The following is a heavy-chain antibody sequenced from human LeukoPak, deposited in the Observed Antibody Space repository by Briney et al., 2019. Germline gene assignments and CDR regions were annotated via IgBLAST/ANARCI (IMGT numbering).Heavy chain of an antibody. CDR2: IWYDGSNK. CDR1: GFTFSSYG. J-gene: IGHJ4*02. D-gene: IGHD3-22*01. V-gene: IGHV3-33*01. CDR3: AREGSDSSGYQTD. Sequence: GGSLRLSCAASGFTFSSYGMHWVPQAPGKGLEWVAVIWYDGSNKYYADSVKGRFTISRDNSKNTLYLQMNSLRAEDTAVYYCAREGSDSSGYQTDWGQGTLVTVSS.